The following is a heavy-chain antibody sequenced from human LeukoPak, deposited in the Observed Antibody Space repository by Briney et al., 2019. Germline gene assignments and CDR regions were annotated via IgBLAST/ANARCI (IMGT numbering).Heavy chain of an antibody. CDR2: IYPVDSRA. D-gene: IGHD3-10*01. J-gene: IGHJ4*02. CDR1: GYRFTTYW. V-gene: IGHV5-51*01. CDR3: ARAGVAVEGSLYYDY. Sequence: GESLKISCRVSGYRFTTYWIAWVRQMPGRGLEWMGIIYPVDSRATYNPSFQGQVTLSVDKSIDTAYLQWSSLKASDTATYYCARAGVAVEGSLYYDYWGQGTLVTLSS.